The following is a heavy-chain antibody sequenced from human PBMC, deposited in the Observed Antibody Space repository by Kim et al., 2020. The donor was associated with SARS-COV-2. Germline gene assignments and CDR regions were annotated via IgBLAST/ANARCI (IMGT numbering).Heavy chain of an antibody. D-gene: IGHD2-2*01. J-gene: IGHJ6*02. Sequence: SETLSLTCTVSGGSISSSSDYWGWIRQPPGKGLEWIGSIYYSGSTYYNPSLKSRVTISVDTSKNQFSLKLSSVTAADTAVYYCARSQPNYYYYGMDVWGQGTTVTVSS. CDR2: IYYSGST. CDR1: GGSISSSSDY. V-gene: IGHV4-39*01. CDR3: ARSQPNYYYYGMDV.